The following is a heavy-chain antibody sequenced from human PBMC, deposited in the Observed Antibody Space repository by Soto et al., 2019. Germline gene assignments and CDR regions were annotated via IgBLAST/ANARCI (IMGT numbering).Heavy chain of an antibody. Sequence: EVQLVESGGGLIQPGGSLRLSCAASGFTVSSNYMSWVRQAPGKGLEWVSVIYSGGSTYYADSVKGRFTISRDNSKNTLYLQMYSLRAEDTAVYYCARNPFDWLLFYYWGQGTLVTVSS. J-gene: IGHJ4*02. V-gene: IGHV3-53*01. CDR3: ARNPFDWLLFYY. CDR2: IYSGGST. D-gene: IGHD3-9*01. CDR1: GFTVSSNY.